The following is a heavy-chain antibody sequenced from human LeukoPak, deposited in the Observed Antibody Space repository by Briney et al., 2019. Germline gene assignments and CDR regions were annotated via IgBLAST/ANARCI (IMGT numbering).Heavy chain of an antibody. V-gene: IGHV4-34*01. J-gene: IGHJ4*02. Sequence: PSETLSLTCAVFGGSFTTYYWTWIRQPPGKGLEWIGEINHGGSTNYNPSLKSRVTISVDTSKNQFPLKLTSVTAADTAVYYCVRARFDYWGQGTLVTVSS. CDR1: GGSFTTYY. CDR2: INHGGST. CDR3: VRARFDY.